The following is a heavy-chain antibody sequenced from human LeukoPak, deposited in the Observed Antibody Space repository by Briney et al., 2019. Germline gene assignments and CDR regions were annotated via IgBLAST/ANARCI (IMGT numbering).Heavy chain of an antibody. CDR3: APGGRGDY. CDR1: XFTFSSYS. V-gene: IGHV3-21*01. D-gene: IGHD3-16*01. CDR2: ISSSSSYI. J-gene: IGHJ4*02. Sequence: SXXXSXAASXFTFSSYSMNWVRQAPGKGLEWVSSISSSSSYIYYADSVKGRFTISRDNAKNSLYLQMNSLRAEDTAVYYCAPGGRGDYWGQGTLVTVSS.